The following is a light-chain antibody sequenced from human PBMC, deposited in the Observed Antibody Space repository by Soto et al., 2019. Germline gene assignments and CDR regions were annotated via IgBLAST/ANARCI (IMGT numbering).Light chain of an antibody. CDR1: QDITNY. CDR2: DAS. J-gene: IGKJ4*01. V-gene: IGKV1-33*01. Sequence: DLPMSQSPSSLSASVGDGVTITCQAGQDITNYLNWYQHKPGKPPKLLIYDASNLETGVPSRFSGSGSGTAFTFTISSLQPEDIATYYCQQYDNLPFGFGGGTKVEIK. CDR3: QQYDNLPFG.